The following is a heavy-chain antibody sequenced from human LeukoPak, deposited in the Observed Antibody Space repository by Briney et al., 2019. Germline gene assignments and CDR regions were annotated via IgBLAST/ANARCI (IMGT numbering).Heavy chain of an antibody. CDR1: GGSITSSNHF. V-gene: IGHV4-39*01. CDR3: ARQGVVPNKAGWYFDL. CDR2: FYHSGTI. Sequence: SETLSLTRIVSGGSITSSNHFWGWIRQSPGKGLEWIGGFYHSGTIFYSPSLGSRVAISIDTSKNQFSLRLLSVTAADTAVYYCARQGVVPNKAGWYFDLWGRGTLVTVSS. D-gene: IGHD3-10*01. J-gene: IGHJ2*01.